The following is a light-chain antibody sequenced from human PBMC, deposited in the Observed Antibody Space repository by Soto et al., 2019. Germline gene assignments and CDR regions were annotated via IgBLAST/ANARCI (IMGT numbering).Light chain of an antibody. CDR1: ESVSSN. J-gene: IGKJ1*01. Sequence: ETVMTQSPATLSVSPGERATLSCRASESVSSNLVWYQQKPGQAPRLLIYGASTRVTGIPARFSGSGSGTEFTLTLSSLQSEDFAVYYCQQYKNWPRTFGQGTKVEIK. CDR2: GAS. V-gene: IGKV3-15*01. CDR3: QQYKNWPRT.